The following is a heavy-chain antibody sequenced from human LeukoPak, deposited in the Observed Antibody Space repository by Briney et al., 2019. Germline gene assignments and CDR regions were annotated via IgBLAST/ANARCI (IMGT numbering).Heavy chain of an antibody. CDR3: ARVAYSGDWMDY. CDR2: ISAYNGNT. V-gene: IGHV1-18*01. CDR1: GYTFTSYG. D-gene: IGHD2-21*02. Sequence: ASVKVSCKASGYTFTSYGITWVRQAPGQGLEWMGWISAYNGNTNYAQKLQGRITMTTDSSTSTAYMELRSLRSDDTAVYYCARVAYSGDWMDYWGQGTLVTVSS. J-gene: IGHJ4*02.